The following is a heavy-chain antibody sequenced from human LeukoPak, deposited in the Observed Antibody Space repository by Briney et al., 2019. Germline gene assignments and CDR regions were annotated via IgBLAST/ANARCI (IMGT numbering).Heavy chain of an antibody. V-gene: IGHV3-23*01. CDR1: GFTFSSYA. CDR2: NSGSGGST. CDR3: AKGLDYDILTGYYKRGSDAFDI. D-gene: IGHD3-9*01. Sequence: GGSLRLSCAASGFTFSSYAMSWVRQAPGKGLEWVSANSGSGGSTYYADSVKGRFTISRDNSKNTLYLQMNSLRAEDTAVYYCAKGLDYDILTGYYKRGSDAFDIWGQGTMVTVSS. J-gene: IGHJ3*02.